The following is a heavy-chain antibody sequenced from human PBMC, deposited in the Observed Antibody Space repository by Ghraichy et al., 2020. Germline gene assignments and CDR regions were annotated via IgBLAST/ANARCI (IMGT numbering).Heavy chain of an antibody. J-gene: IGHJ4*02. CDR2: ISAYNGNT. CDR3: ARERWLDY. D-gene: IGHD4-23*01. V-gene: IGHV1-18*01. Sequence: KGWISAYNGNTNYAQKLQGRVTMTTDTSTSTAYMELRSLRSDDTAVYYCARERWLDYWGQGTLVTVSS.